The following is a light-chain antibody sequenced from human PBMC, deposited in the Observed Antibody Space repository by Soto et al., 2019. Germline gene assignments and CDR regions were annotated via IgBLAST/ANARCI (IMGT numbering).Light chain of an antibody. J-gene: IGKJ1*01. CDR3: QQRSNWPRT. Sequence: ENVLKQSPATLSLSPGERATLSCRASQSVSSYLAWYQQKPGQAPRLLIYDASNRATGIPARFSGSGSGTDFTLTISSLEPEDFAVYYCQQRSNWPRTFGQGTKVDIK. V-gene: IGKV3-11*01. CDR1: QSVSSY. CDR2: DAS.